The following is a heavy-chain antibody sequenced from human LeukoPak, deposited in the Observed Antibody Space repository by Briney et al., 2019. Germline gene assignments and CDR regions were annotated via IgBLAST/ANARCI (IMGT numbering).Heavy chain of an antibody. V-gene: IGHV4-39*01. CDR3: ARLGYSGYDYYFDY. D-gene: IGHD5-12*01. CDR1: GGSISSSSYY. CDR2: IYYSGST. Sequence: PSETLSLTCIVSGGSISSSSYYWGWIRQPPGKGLEWIGSIYYSGSTYYNPSLKSRVTISVDTSKNQFSLKLSSVTAADTAVYYCARLGYSGYDYYFDYWGQGTLVTVSS. J-gene: IGHJ4*02.